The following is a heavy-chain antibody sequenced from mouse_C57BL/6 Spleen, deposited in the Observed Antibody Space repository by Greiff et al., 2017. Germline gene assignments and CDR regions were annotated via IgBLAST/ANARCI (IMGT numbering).Heavy chain of an antibody. J-gene: IGHJ3*01. V-gene: IGHV1-61*01. D-gene: IGHD4-1*01. Sequence: VQLQQPGAELVRPGASVKLSCKASGYTFTSYWMDWVKQRPGQGLEWIGNIDPSGSGTHYNQKFKDKATLTVDKSSSTAYMQLSSLTSEDSAVYYCARRHELSWFAYWGQGTLVTVSA. CDR3: ARRHELSWFAY. CDR2: IDPSGSGT. CDR1: GYTFTSYW.